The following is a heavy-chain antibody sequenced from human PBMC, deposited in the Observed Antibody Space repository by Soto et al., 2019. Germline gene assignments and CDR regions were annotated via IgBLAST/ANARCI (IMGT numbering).Heavy chain of an antibody. CDR2: ISGSDGKT. J-gene: IGHJ4*02. CDR3: ARWSYLDY. D-gene: IGHD3-3*01. CDR1: GFSFGSYA. V-gene: IGHV3-23*01. Sequence: QLWESGGGLVQPGGSLRLSCAASGFSFGSYALSWVRQAPGKGLEWVSTISGSDGKTFYADSVKGRFSISRDTSQSTLYLQMNSLRADDTAMYYCARWSYLDYWGQGTRVTVSS.